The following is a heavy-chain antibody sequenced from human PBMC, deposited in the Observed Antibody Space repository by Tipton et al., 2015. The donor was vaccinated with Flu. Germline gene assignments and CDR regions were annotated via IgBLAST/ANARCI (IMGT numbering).Heavy chain of an antibody. D-gene: IGHD3-16*02. CDR3: AGDIRLGKLSLYRFNY. V-gene: IGHV3-21*01. CDR2: ISSSSSYI. CDR1: GFTFSSYS. J-gene: IGHJ4*02. Sequence: LSLTCAASGFTFSSYSMNWVRQAPGKGLEWVSSISSSSSYIYYADSVKGRFTISRDNAKNSLYLQMNSLRAEDTAVYYCAGDIRLGKLSLYRFNYWGQGTLVTVSS.